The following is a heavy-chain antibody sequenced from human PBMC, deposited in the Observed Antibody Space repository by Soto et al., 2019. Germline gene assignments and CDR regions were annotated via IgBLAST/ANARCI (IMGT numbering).Heavy chain of an antibody. J-gene: IGHJ4*02. CDR2: IYYSGST. Sequence: QVQLQESGPGLVKPSQTLSLTCTVSGGSISSGGYYWSWIRQHPGKGLEWIGYIYYSGSTYYNPHIKSRVTISVDTSKNQFSLKLSSVTTADTAVYYCARVPKRAGEAQVYYFDYWGQGTLVTVSS. CDR3: ARVPKRAGEAQVYYFDY. D-gene: IGHD3-16*01. V-gene: IGHV4-31*03. CDR1: GGSISSGGYY.